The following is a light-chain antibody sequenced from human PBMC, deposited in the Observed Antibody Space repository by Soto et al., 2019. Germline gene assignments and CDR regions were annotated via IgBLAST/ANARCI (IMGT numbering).Light chain of an antibody. Sequence: QSALTQPASVSGSPGQSITISCTGTSSDVGGYNYVSSYQHHPGKAPKLMIYDVTNRPSGVSNRFSGSKSGNTASLTISGLQAEDEADYYCTSYTTSSPYLVFGGGTKLTVL. J-gene: IGLJ3*02. CDR3: TSYTTSSPYLV. CDR1: SSDVGGYNY. V-gene: IGLV2-14*03. CDR2: DVT.